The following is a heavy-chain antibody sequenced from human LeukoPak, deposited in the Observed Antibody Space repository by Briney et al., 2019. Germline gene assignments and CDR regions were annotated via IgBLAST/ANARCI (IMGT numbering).Heavy chain of an antibody. CDR2: ISSSTSYI. CDR3: ARAGGSTVSHSDY. J-gene: IGHJ4*02. V-gene: IGHV3-21*01. CDR1: GFTFSNYA. D-gene: IGHD4-17*01. Sequence: PGGSLRLSCAASGFTFSNYAMHWVRQAPGKGLEWVSSISSSTSYIYYADSVKGRFTISKDNAKNSLYLQMNSLRAEDTAVYYCARAGGSTVSHSDYWGQGTLATVSS.